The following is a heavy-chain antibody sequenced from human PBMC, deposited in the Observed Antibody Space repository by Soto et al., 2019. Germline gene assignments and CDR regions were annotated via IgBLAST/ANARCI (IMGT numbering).Heavy chain of an antibody. CDR2: ISGSGDFT. CDR3: AKGQGYYDSSGYSLDF. V-gene: IGHV3-23*01. Sequence: PGGSLRLSCGASGFSFDNYAMSWVRQAPGRGLEWVSGISGSGDFTNYADSVKGRFTIFRDNYKSTLYLQVNSLRDEDTARYFCAKGQGYYDSSGYSLDFWGQGTLVTVSS. D-gene: IGHD3-22*01. CDR1: GFSFDNYA. J-gene: IGHJ4*02.